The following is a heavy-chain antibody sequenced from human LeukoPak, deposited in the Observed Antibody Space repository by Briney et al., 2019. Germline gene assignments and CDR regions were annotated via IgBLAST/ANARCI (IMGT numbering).Heavy chain of an antibody. Sequence: PSETLSLTCTVSGGSISSYYWSWIRQPPGKGLEWIGYIYHSGSTYYNPSLKSRVTISVDRSKNQFSLKLSSVTAADTAVYYCARENYGSGIMWFDPWGQGTLVTVSS. D-gene: IGHD3-10*01. CDR2: IYHSGST. V-gene: IGHV4-59*12. CDR1: GGSISSYY. J-gene: IGHJ5*02. CDR3: ARENYGSGIMWFDP.